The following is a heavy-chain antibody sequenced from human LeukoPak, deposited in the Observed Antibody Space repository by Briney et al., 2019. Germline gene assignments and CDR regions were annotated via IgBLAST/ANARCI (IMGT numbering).Heavy chain of an antibody. D-gene: IGHD1-26*01. CDR3: ARDSGSYHTNEPHYMDV. Sequence: ASVKVSCKASGYTFTSYYMHWVRQAPGQGLEWMGIIIPSGGSTSHAQKFQGRVTMTRDMSTSTVYMELCSLKSEDTAVYYCARDSGSYHTNEPHYMDVWGKGTTVTVSS. CDR2: IIPSGGST. J-gene: IGHJ6*03. CDR1: GYTFTSYY. V-gene: IGHV1-46*01.